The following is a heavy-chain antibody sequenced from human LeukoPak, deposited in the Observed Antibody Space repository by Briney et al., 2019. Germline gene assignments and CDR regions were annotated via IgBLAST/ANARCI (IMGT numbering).Heavy chain of an antibody. CDR1: GFTFSSYG. J-gene: IGHJ3*02. V-gene: IGHV3-30*02. Sequence: GGSLRLSCAASGFTFSSYGMHWVRQAPGKGLEWVAFIRYDGSNKYYADSVKGRFTISRDNSKNTLYLQMNSLRAEDTAVYYCARLPSGYEGAFDIWGQGTMVTASS. CDR2: IRYDGSNK. CDR3: ARLPSGYEGAFDI. D-gene: IGHD5-12*01.